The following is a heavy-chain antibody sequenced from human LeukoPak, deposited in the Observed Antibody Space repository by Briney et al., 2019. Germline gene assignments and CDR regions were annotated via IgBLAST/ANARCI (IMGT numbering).Heavy chain of an antibody. V-gene: IGHV1-18*01. CDR3: ARDPSNTSGWMTRFDP. Sequence: GASVKVSCKASGFTFTNYGISWVRQAPGQGLEGVGWISAYNGDTNYAQSLQGRVTMTTDTSTSTAYMELRSLRSDDTAVYYCARDPSNTSGWMTRFDPWGQGTLVTVSS. CDR2: ISAYNGDT. J-gene: IGHJ5*02. CDR1: GFTFTNYG. D-gene: IGHD6-19*01.